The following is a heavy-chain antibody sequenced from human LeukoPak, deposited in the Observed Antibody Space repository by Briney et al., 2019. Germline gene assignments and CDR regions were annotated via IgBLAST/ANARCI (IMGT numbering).Heavy chain of an antibody. CDR2: IKQDGSEK. D-gene: IGHD2-21*01. Sequence: PGGSLRLSCAASGFTFSSYWMSWVRQAPGKGLEWVANIKQDGSEKYYVDSVKGRFTISRDNAKNSLYLQMNSLRAEDTAVYYCARAPVVVNYYFDYWGQGTLVTVSS. CDR1: GFTFSSYW. CDR3: ARAPVVVNYYFDY. V-gene: IGHV3-7*01. J-gene: IGHJ4*02.